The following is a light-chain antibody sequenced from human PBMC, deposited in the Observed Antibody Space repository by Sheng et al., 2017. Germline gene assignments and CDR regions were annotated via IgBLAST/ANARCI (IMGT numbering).Light chain of an antibody. V-gene: IGKV4-1*01. CDR2: WAS. Sequence: DIVMTQSPDSLAVSLGERATINCKSSQSVLDTSKNRNYLAWYQQKSGQPPKLLIYWASTRESGVPERFSGSGSGTDFALTINNLQAEDMAIYYCQQYYSSPYTFGQGTKLEI. CDR3: QQYYSSPYT. CDR1: QSVLDTSKNRNY. J-gene: IGKJ2*01.